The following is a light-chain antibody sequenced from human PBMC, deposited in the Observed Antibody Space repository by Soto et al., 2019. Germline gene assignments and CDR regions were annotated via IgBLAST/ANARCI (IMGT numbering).Light chain of an antibody. CDR1: QSVSNY. CDR2: EAS. CDR3: HQYGTAPLT. J-gene: IGKJ3*01. V-gene: IGKV3-11*01. Sequence: DIVLTQSPATLSLSPGERATLSCRASQSVSNYLVWYQQKPGQAPRLLIYEASNRATGIPARFSGSGSGTDFTLTISRLEPEDFSVYYCHQYGTAPLTFGPGTKVDIK.